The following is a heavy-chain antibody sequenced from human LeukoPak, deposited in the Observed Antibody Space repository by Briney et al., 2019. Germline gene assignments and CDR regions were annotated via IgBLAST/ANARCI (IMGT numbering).Heavy chain of an antibody. CDR2: IKQDGSEQ. V-gene: IGHV3-7*01. D-gene: IGHD3-9*01. J-gene: IGHJ3*02. CDR1: GFTFSSDW. Sequence: GGSLRLSCAASGFTFSSDWMSWVRQAPGKGLEWVSNIKQDGSEQYYVDSVKGRFTISRDNAKNSLYLQLNSLRAEDTAVYYCAREGLRYFDWLSPNDAFDIWGQGTMVTVSS. CDR3: AREGLRYFDWLSPNDAFDI.